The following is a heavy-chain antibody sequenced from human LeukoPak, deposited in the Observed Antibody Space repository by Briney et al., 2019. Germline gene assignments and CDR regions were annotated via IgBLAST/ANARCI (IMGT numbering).Heavy chain of an antibody. D-gene: IGHD1-1*01. CDR3: ARHRVDINSPRGMDV. CDR1: GYNFITYW. CDR2: IYPGNSDT. Sequence: GESLKISCKGSGYNFITYWIGWVRQMPGKGLEWMGIIYPGNSDTRYSPSLQGQVTFSADKSISTAYLQWSSLKASDTAMYYCARHRVDINSPRGMDVWGQGTTVTVSS. V-gene: IGHV5-51*01. J-gene: IGHJ6*02.